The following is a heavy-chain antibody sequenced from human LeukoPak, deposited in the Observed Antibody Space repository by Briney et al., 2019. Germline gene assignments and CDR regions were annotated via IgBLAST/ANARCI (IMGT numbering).Heavy chain of an antibody. J-gene: IGHJ4*02. D-gene: IGHD2-15*01. CDR2: ITSSGGST. V-gene: IGHV3-23*01. CDR3: AKGSASGRPYYFDY. CDR1: GFTFSSYG. Sequence: PGGSLRLSCAASGFTFSSYGMHWVRQAPGKGLEWVSGITSSGGSTYHADSVKGRFTISRDNSKNTLFLQMSSLRAEDSAIFYCAKGSASGRPYYFDYWGQGILVTVSS.